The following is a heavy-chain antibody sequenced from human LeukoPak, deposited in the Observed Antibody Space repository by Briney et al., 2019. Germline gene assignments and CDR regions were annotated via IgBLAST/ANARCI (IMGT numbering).Heavy chain of an antibody. D-gene: IGHD2-8*01. CDR3: ARYRQGTSGNDY. Sequence: PSGTLSLTCTVSGGSISGYYWSWIRQPPGKGLEWIGYIYYSGSTKYNPSLKSRVSLSVDTSKNQFSLRLTSVTPADTAVYYCARYRQGTSGNDYWGQGTLVTVSS. V-gene: IGHV4-59*01. CDR2: IYYSGST. J-gene: IGHJ4*02. CDR1: GGSISGYY.